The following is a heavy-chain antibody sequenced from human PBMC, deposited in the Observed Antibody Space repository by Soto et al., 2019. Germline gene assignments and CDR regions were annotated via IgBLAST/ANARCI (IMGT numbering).Heavy chain of an antibody. CDR3: AHSPWGAAPDY. D-gene: IGHD3-16*01. CDR2: IYWSDDK. Sequence: QITLKESGPTLVKPTQTLTLTYTFSGFSLSARGVGVGWIRQPPGKALEWLALIYWSDDKRYTPSLKSRLTITKDTSKNQVVLTMTNMDPVDTATYYCAHSPWGAAPDYWGQGTLVTVSS. CDR1: GFSLSARGVG. J-gene: IGHJ4*02. V-gene: IGHV2-5*01.